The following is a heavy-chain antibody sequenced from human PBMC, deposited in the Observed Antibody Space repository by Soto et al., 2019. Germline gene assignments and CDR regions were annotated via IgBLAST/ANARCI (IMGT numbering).Heavy chain of an antibody. J-gene: IGHJ6*02. V-gene: IGHV4-61*01. D-gene: IGHD5-12*01. Sequence: SETLSLTCTVSGGSVSSGSYYWSWIRQPPGKGLEWIGYIDYSGSTNYNPSLKGRVTISVDTSKNQFSLKLSSVAAADTAVYYCARELVSGIVATNYYGMDVWGQGTTVTVSS. CDR1: GGSVSSGSYY. CDR3: ARELVSGIVATNYYGMDV. CDR2: IDYSGST.